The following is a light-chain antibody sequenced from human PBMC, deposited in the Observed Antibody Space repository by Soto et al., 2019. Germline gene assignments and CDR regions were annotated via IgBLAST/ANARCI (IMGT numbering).Light chain of an antibody. CDR3: QQYDSYPYT. V-gene: IGKV1-5*03. Sequence: DIQMSQSPSPLSASVGDRVTFTCRASQNISKWLAWYQLKPGKAPNLLIYKASSLETGVPSRFSASGTGTEFTLTVSSLQPDDFATYFCQQYDSYPYTFGRGTKL. CDR2: KAS. CDR1: QNISKW. J-gene: IGKJ2*01.